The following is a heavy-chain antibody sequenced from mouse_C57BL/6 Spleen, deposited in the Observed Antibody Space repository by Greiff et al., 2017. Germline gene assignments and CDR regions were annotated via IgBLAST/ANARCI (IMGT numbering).Heavy chain of an antibody. CDR2: ISSGSSTI. CDR3: ARGGYYFDY. J-gene: IGHJ2*01. CDR1: GFTFSDYG. Sequence: EVMLVESGGGLVKPGGSLKLSCAASGFTFSDYGMHWVRQAPEKGLEWVAYISSGSSTIYYADTVKGRFTIPRDNAKNTLVLQMTSLRSEDTAMYYCARGGYYFDYWGQGTTLTVSS. V-gene: IGHV5-17*01.